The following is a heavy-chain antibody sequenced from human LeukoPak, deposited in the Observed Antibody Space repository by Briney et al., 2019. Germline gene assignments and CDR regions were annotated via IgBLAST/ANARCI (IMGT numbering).Heavy chain of an antibody. CDR1: GFTFSGYA. CDR3: ARLAAPAFDI. Sequence: GGSLRLSCAASGFTFSGYAMHWVRQAPGKGLEWVAVTSYDGDNKYYGDSVKGRFTISRDNSKNTLYLQMNSLRAEDTAVYYCARLAAPAFDIWGQGTMVTVSS. V-gene: IGHV3-30*03. D-gene: IGHD6-6*01. J-gene: IGHJ3*02. CDR2: TSYDGDNK.